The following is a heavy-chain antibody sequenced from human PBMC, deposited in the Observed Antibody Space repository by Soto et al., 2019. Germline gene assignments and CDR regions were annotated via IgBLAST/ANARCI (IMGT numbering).Heavy chain of an antibody. J-gene: IGHJ6*04. CDR1: CDSISSGGYS. CDR3: ARAPPGPAPRCGV. Sequence: SETLSLTCVVSCDSISSGGYSWSWIRQTPGKGLEWIGYIYPTGKTYYNPSLENRVTISIDTSKNQFSLQLTSVTAADTAVYYCARAPPGPAPRCGVWGNGTTVTVSS. D-gene: IGHD2-21*01. V-gene: IGHV4-30-2*01. CDR2: IYPTGKT.